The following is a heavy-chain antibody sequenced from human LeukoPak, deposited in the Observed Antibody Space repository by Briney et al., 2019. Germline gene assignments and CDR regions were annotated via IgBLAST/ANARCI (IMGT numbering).Heavy chain of an antibody. J-gene: IGHJ4*02. V-gene: IGHV4-59*01. D-gene: IGHD3-9*01. CDR2: IYYSGST. CDR1: FGSISRYY. Sequence: PSETLSLTCTVSFGSISRYYWSLIRQPPGKGLEWIGYIYYSGSTNYNPSLKSRVTISVDTSKNQFSLKLSSVTAADTAVYYCARVAYYDSLTGYHQEFYFDYWGQGTLVTVSS. CDR3: ARVAYYDSLTGYHQEFYFDY.